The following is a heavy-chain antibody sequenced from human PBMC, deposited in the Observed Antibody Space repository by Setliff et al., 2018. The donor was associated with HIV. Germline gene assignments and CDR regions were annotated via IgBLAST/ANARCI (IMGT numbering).Heavy chain of an antibody. CDR2: IYHSGNT. CDR3: ARRIDDSGSFPDKNWFDT. J-gene: IGHJ5*02. V-gene: IGHV4-59*08. D-gene: IGHD3-10*01. Sequence: SETLSLTCNVSDDSFSTNYWSWVRQPPGKGLEWIGYIYHSGNTYYNPSLKSRVSISVDRSKNHFSLRLSSVTAADTAVYYCARRIDDSGSFPDKNWFDTWGQGTLVTVSS. CDR1: DDSFSTNY.